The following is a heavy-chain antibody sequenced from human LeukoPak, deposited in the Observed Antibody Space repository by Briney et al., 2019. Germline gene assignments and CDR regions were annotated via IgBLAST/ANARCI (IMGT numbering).Heavy chain of an antibody. CDR3: ARVSSWYYYMDV. D-gene: IGHD6-13*01. CDR1: GYTFTGYY. V-gene: IGHV1-2*02. CDR2: INPNSGGT. J-gene: IGHJ6*03. Sequence: ASVKVSCKASGYTFTGYYMHWVRQAPGQGLEWMGWINPNSGGTNYAQKFQGRDTMTRDTSISTAYMELSRLRSDDTAVYYCARVSSWYYYMDVWGKGTTVTVSS.